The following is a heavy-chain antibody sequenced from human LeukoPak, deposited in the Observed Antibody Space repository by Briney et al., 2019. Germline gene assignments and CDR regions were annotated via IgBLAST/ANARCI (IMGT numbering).Heavy chain of an antibody. CDR1: GFTFSSYE. Sequence: PGGSLRLSCAASGFTFSSYEMNWVRQAPAKGLEWVSYISSSGSTIYYADSVKGRFTISRDNAKNSLYLQMNSLRAEDTAVYYCARAPLRYFDRPYYFDYWGQGTLVTVSS. V-gene: IGHV3-48*03. CDR3: ARAPLRYFDRPYYFDY. CDR2: ISSSGSTI. J-gene: IGHJ4*02. D-gene: IGHD3-9*01.